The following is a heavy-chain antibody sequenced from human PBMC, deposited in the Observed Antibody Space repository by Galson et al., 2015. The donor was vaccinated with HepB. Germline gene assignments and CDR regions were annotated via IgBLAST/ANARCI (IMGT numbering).Heavy chain of an antibody. J-gene: IGHJ4*02. D-gene: IGHD3-16*01. V-gene: IGHV3-23*01. CDR3: AKDWGQRRLAYFDY. CDR2: VSRSGSST. CDR1: GFIVRTSY. Sequence: SLRLSCAASGFIVRTSYMSWVRQAPGKGLEWVSAVSRSGSSTYYADSVKGRFTISRDNSKNTVSLHMSSLRVEDTAFYFCAKDWGQRRLAYFDYWGQGVLVTVST.